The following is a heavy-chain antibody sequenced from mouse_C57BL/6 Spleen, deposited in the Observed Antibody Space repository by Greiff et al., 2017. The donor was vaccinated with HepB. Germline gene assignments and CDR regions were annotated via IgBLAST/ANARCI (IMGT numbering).Heavy chain of an antibody. Sequence: EVKLEESGGGLVQPKGSLKLSCAASGFSFNTYAMNWVRQAPGKGLEWVARIRSKSNNYATYYADSVKDRFTISRDDSESMLYLQMNNLKTEDTAMYYCVSQLGLAYWGQGTLVTVSA. CDR1: GFSFNTYA. CDR2: IRSKSNNYAT. V-gene: IGHV10-1*01. D-gene: IGHD4-1*01. CDR3: VSQLGLAY. J-gene: IGHJ3*01.